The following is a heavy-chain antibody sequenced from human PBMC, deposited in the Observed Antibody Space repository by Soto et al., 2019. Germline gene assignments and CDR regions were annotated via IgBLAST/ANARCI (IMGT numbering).Heavy chain of an antibody. CDR3: ARGSRLGSGSLRPGPSDIFDV. Sequence: EVQLVESGGGLIQPGGSLRLSCEASGFKFRVYDMHWVRQPAGKGLEWVSAIGTTGDTYYSGSVRGRFTISRDDVASSLYLRLNSLTVGDTAVYYCARGSRLGSGSLRPGPSDIFDVWCQGTTVTVSS. J-gene: IGHJ3*01. CDR2: IGTTGDT. CDR1: GFKFRVYD. D-gene: IGHD3-10*01. V-gene: IGHV3-13*04.